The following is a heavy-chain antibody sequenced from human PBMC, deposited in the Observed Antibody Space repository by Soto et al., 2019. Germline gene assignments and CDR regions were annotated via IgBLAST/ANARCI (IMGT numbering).Heavy chain of an antibody. Sequence: QVQLQESGPGLVKPSETLSLTCTVSGDYISSHYWSWIRQPPGKGLEWIEYVYHSGKTDSNPSLKSQVTISMDTSKNQISLSLTSVTAADTAVYYCARPKGTRPAVWYFDFWGRGTLVTVSS. CDR2: VYHSGKT. CDR1: GDYISSHY. V-gene: IGHV4-59*08. D-gene: IGHD2-2*01. CDR3: ARPKGTRPAVWYFDF. J-gene: IGHJ2*01.